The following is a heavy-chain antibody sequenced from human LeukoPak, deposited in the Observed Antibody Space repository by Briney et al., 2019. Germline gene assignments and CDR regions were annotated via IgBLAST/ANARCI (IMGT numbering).Heavy chain of an antibody. CDR2: ISGSGGST. Sequence: GGTLRLSCAASGFTFSSYGMSWVRQAPGKGLEWVSAISGSGGSTYYADSVKGRFTISRDNSKNTLYLQMNSLRAEDTAVYYCAKDPGYSYGYNWFDPWGQGTLVTVSS. J-gene: IGHJ5*02. CDR3: AKDPGYSYGYNWFDP. CDR1: GFTFSSYG. D-gene: IGHD5-18*01. V-gene: IGHV3-23*01.